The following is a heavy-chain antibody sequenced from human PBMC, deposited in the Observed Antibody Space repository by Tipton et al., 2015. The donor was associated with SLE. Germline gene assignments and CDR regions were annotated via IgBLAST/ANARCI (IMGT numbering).Heavy chain of an antibody. CDR1: GGSISSSSYY. Sequence: TLSLTCTVSGGSISSSSYYWGWIRQPPGKGLEWIGSIYYSGSTYYNPSLKSRVTISVDTSKNQFSLKLSSVTAADTAVYYCAIRIVGATSFDYWGQGTLVTVSS. D-gene: IGHD1-26*01. J-gene: IGHJ4*02. V-gene: IGHV4-39*07. CDR3: AIRIVGATSFDY. CDR2: IYYSGST.